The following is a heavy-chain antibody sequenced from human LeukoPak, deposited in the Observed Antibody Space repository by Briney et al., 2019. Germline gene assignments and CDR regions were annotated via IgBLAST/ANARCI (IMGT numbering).Heavy chain of an antibody. CDR2: IKQDGSEK. J-gene: IGHJ4*02. Sequence: GGSLRLSCAASGFTFSSYWMSWVRQAPGKGLEWVANIKQDGSEKYYVDSVKGRFTISRDNAKNSLYLQMNSLRAEDTAVYYCARGQILHIVVVPAATRADYWGQGTLVTVSS. CDR1: GFTFSSYW. CDR3: ARGQILHIVVVPAATRADY. V-gene: IGHV3-7*04. D-gene: IGHD2-2*01.